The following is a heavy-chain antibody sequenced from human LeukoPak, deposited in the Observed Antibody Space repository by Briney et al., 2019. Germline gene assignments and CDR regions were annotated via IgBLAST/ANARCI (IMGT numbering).Heavy chain of an antibody. CDR1: GFTFRSYL. Sequence: GGSLSHFCAASGFTFRSYLMHWVRQAPGEGLVWVSRISTDAGSTTDYADSVKGRFTISRDNTKNTLYLQMNSLRAEDTAVYYCARDLSSRSCRFEHCWGQGPLVTVAS. CDR2: ISTDAGSTT. V-gene: IGHV3-74*01. CDR3: ARDLSSRSCRFEHC. D-gene: IGHD2/OR15-2a*01. J-gene: IGHJ4*02.